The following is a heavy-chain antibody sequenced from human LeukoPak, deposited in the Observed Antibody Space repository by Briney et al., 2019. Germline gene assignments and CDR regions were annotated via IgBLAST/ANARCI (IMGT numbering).Heavy chain of an antibody. CDR3: ARDVREGYCYYGMDV. Sequence: ASVKVSCKASGYTFTGYYMHWVRQAPGQGLEWMGWINPNSGDTNYAQKFQGWVTMTRNTSISTAYMELSRLTSDDTALYYCARDVREGYCYYGMDVWGQGTTVTVSS. V-gene: IGHV1-2*04. D-gene: IGHD1-26*01. CDR1: GYTFTGYY. J-gene: IGHJ6*02. CDR2: INPNSGDT.